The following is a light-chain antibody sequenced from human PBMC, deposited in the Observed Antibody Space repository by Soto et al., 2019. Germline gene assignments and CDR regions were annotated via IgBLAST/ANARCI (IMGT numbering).Light chain of an antibody. CDR3: CSYAGSSTFLWV. CDR1: SSDVGSYNL. Sequence: QSALTQPASVSGSPGQSITISCTGTSSDVGSYNLVSWYQQHPGKAPKRMIYEGSKRPSGVSNRFSGSKSGNTASLTISGLQAEDEADYYCCSYAGSSTFLWVFGGGTKVTVL. CDR2: EGS. V-gene: IGLV2-23*03. J-gene: IGLJ3*02.